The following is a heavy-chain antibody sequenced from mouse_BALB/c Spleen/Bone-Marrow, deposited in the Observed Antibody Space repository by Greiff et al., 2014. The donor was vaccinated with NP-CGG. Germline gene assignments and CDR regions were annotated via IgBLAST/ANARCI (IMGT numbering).Heavy chain of an antibody. CDR2: IDPANGNT. D-gene: IGHD2-1*01. CDR3: AIYYGNYYAMDY. CDR1: GFNIKDTY. Sequence: VQLQQSGAELVKPGASVKLSCTASGFNIKDTYMHWVEQRPEQGLEWIGRIDPANGNTKYDPKFQGKATITADTSSNTAYLQLSSLTSEDTAVYYCAIYYGNYYAMDYWGQGTSVTVSS. J-gene: IGHJ4*01. V-gene: IGHV14-3*02.